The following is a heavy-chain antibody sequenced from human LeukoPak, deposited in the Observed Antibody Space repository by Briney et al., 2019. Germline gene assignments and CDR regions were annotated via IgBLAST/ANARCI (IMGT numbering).Heavy chain of an antibody. D-gene: IGHD2-2*01. J-gene: IGHJ5*02. CDR2: LSASGGTT. Sequence: GRSLRLSCAASGFTFSSYGMHWVRQAPRKGLEWVSALSASGGTTYYADSVKGRFTTSRDNSKNTLYLHMNSLRAEDTAVYYCAKLPREYCSSTSCPNWFDTWGQGTLVTVSS. CDR3: AKLPREYCSSTSCPNWFDT. V-gene: IGHV3-23*01. CDR1: GFTFSSYG.